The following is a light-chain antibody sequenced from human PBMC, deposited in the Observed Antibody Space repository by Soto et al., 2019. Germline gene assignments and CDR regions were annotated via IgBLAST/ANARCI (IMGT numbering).Light chain of an antibody. CDR2: DVS. V-gene: IGLV2-14*03. CDR1: SSDVGGYNY. Sequence: QCALNQPASVSGSPGQSSTISCTGTSSDVGGYNYVSWYQHHPGKAPKLLIYDVSNRPSGVSNRFSGSKSDNTASLTISGLQPEDEADYYCSSYTTSNTRQIVFGTGTKVTVL. J-gene: IGLJ1*01. CDR3: SSYTTSNTRQIV.